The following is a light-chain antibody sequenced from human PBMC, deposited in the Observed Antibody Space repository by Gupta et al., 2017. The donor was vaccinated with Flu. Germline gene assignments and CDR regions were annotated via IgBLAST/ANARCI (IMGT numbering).Light chain of an antibody. Sequence: QSVLTQPPAPSGTPGQRVTNPFSRSNSNIGSNTVNWYQQPPGVAPNLFIYANNHRPSGVPDRFSGSKSGTSASLAIGGLQSEDEADYYGAAWDDRLNDVVFGGGTKLTVL. J-gene: IGLJ2*01. V-gene: IGLV1-44*01. CDR1: NSNIGSNT. CDR2: ANN. CDR3: AAWDDRLNDVV.